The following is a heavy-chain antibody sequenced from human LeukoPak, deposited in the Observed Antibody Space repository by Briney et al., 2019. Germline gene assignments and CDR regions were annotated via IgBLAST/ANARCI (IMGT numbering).Heavy chain of an antibody. V-gene: IGHV4-59*01. J-gene: IGHJ2*01. CDR3: ARGVLRGLAFHWYFDL. D-gene: IGHD3-10*01. CDR2: IYYSGST. CDR1: GGSISSYY. Sequence: RPSETLSLTCTVSGGSISSYYWSWIRQPPGKGLEWIGYIYYSGSTNYNPSLKSRVTISVDSSKNQFSLKLSSVTAADTAVYYCARGVLRGLAFHWYFDLWGRGTLVTVSS.